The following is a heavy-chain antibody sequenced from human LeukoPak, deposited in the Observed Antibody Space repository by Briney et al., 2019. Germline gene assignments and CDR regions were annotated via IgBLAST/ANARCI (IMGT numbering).Heavy chain of an antibody. V-gene: IGHV3-7*01. J-gene: IGHJ4*02. D-gene: IGHD3-10*01. CDR1: GFTFSSYW. CDR2: IKQDGSEK. CDR3: AKVTYGSGTYGAFDY. Sequence: GGSLRLSCAASGFTFSSYWMSWVRQAPGKGLEWVANIKQDGSEKYYVDSVKGRFTISRDNAKNSLYLQMNSLRAEDTAVYYCAKVTYGSGTYGAFDYWGQGTLVTVSS.